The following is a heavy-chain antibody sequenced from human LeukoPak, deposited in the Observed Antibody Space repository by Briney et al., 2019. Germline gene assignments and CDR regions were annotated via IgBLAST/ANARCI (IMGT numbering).Heavy chain of an antibody. Sequence: SVKVSCKASGGTFSSDTISWVRQAPGQGLEWMGRIIPILGIANYAQKFQGRVTITADKSTSTAYMELSSLRSEDTAVYYCARSGGYCSGGSCYRYWYFDLWGRGTLVTVSS. CDR2: IIPILGIA. D-gene: IGHD2-15*01. V-gene: IGHV1-69*02. CDR3: ARSGGYCSGGSCYRYWYFDL. CDR1: GGTFSSDT. J-gene: IGHJ2*01.